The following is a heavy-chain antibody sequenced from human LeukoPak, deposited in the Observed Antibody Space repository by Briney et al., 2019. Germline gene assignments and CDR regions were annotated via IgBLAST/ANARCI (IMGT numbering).Heavy chain of an antibody. CDR1: AGSISEYY. J-gene: IGHJ4*02. D-gene: IGHD6-19*01. CDR3: VKSSGWYFDH. V-gene: IGHV4-59*08. Sequence: SETLSLTCTVSAGSISEYYWSWIRQPPGKGLEWIGYISNSGSTNYNPSLKSRVTISVDTTKNQFSLKLSSVTAADTAVYYCVKSSGWYFDHWGQGTRVTVSP. CDR2: ISNSGST.